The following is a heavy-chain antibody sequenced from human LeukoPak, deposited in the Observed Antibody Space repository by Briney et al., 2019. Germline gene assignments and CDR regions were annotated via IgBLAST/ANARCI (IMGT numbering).Heavy chain of an antibody. J-gene: IGHJ4*02. CDR3: ARARGRTTRH. CDR2: ISSSSSYI. V-gene: IGHV3-21*01. D-gene: IGHD2/OR15-2a*01. Sequence: GGSLRLSCAGSGFTFSSYSMNWVRQAPGKGLEWVSSISSSSSYIYYADSVKGRFTISRDNAKNSLYLQMNSLRAEDTAVYYCARARGRTTRHWGQGTLVTVSS. CDR1: GFTFSSYS.